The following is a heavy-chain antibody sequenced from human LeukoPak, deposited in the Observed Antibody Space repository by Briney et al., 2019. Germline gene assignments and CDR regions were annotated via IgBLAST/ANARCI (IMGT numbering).Heavy chain of an antibody. V-gene: IGHV3-23*01. CDR3: ARVIAAAGRPNWYFDL. CDR1: GFIFSSFA. J-gene: IGHJ2*01. CDR2: ISGSGGDT. D-gene: IGHD6-13*01. Sequence: PGGSLRLSCAASGFIFSSFAMNWVRQAPGKGLEWVAAISGSGGDTYYADSVKGRFTISRDNSKNTLYLQMNSLRAEDTAVYYCARVIAAAGRPNWYFDLWGRGTLVTVSS.